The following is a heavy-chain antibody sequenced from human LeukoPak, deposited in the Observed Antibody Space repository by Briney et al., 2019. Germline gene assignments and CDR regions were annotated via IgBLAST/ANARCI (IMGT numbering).Heavy chain of an antibody. CDR1: GNSFTTYG. D-gene: IGHD2/OR15-2a*01. CDR2: INVNT. J-gene: IGHJ5*02. CDR3: ARAPRCNTNTCNSWFDP. V-gene: IGHV1-18*01. Sequence: GASVKVSCKASGNSFTTYGISWVRQAPGQGLEWMGWINVNTKYAQKFQGRVTLTTDTSTNTAYMELRSLRSDDTAVYYCARAPRCNTNTCNSWFDPWGQGTVHPVSS.